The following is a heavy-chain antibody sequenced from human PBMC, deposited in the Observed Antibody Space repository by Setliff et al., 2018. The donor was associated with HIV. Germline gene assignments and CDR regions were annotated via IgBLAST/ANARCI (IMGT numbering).Heavy chain of an antibody. D-gene: IGHD3-22*01. J-gene: IGHJ4*02. CDR1: GGSFSGYY. CDR3: AREYDGSGYGANFDY. Sequence: SETLSLTCAVYGGSFSGYYWSWIRQPPGKGLEWIGEINHSGSTNYNPSLKSRVTIAVDTSKNQFSLRLSSVTAADTAVYYCAREYDGSGYGANFDYWGQGTLVTVS. CDR2: INHSGST. V-gene: IGHV4-34*01.